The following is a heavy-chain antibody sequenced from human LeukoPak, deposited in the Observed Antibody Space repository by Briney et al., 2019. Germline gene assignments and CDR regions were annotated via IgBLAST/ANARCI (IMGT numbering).Heavy chain of an antibody. CDR3: TGSSGGSGEVDY. Sequence: SQTLSLTCAVSGDSVSSNSAAWNWIRQSPSRGLEWLGRTYYRSKWYNDYAVSVKSRITINPDTSKNQFSLQLNSVTPEDTAVYYCTGSSGGSGEVDYWGQGTLVTVSS. CDR1: GDSVSSNSAA. J-gene: IGHJ4*02. V-gene: IGHV6-1*01. CDR2: TYYRSKWYN. D-gene: IGHD2-15*01.